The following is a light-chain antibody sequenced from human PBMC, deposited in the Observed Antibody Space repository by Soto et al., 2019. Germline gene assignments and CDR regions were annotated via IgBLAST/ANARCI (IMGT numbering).Light chain of an antibody. Sequence: DIQLTQSPSSLPASVGDRVTITCLASQSISSYLNWYQQKPGKAPKLLIYAASSLQMGVPSRFSGSGSVTDCTLTITSLQPEDFATYYCQQSYSTAITVGQGTRLEIK. CDR2: AAS. CDR3: QQSYSTAIT. J-gene: IGKJ5*01. V-gene: IGKV1-39*01. CDR1: QSISSY.